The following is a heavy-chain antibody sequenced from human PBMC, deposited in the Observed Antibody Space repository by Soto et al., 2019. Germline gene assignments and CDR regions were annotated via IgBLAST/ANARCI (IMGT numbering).Heavy chain of an antibody. CDR3: AREFCSGGNCYTYYFDP. CDR1: GLAFNRYW. CDR2: MNTDGSNT. V-gene: IGHV3-74*01. J-gene: IGHJ5*02. D-gene: IGHD2-15*01. Sequence: GGSLRLSCAASGLAFNRYWMHWVRHAPGKGLVWVSHMNTDGSNTNYADSVKGRFTISRDNAKSTLFLQMNSLRDEDTAVYYCAREFCSGGNCYTYYFDPWGQGIPVTVSS.